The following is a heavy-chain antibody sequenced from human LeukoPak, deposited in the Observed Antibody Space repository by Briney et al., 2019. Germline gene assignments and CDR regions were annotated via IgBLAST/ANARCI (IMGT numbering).Heavy chain of an antibody. CDR2: INYSGNT. Sequence: SETLSLTCTVSGGSISSSTYYRAGVRQPPGKGLEWIGSINYSGNTYYKSSLKSRVTISVDTSKNQFSLKLTSVTAADTAVYYCTRLTVGTTWGNYFDYWGQGTVVTVSS. V-gene: IGHV4-39*01. CDR3: TRLTVGTTWGNYFDY. CDR1: GGSISSSTYY. J-gene: IGHJ4*02. D-gene: IGHD1-26*01.